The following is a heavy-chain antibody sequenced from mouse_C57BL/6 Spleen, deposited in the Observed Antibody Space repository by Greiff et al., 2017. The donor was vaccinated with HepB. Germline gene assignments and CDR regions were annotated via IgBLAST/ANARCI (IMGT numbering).Heavy chain of an antibody. J-gene: IGHJ1*03. V-gene: IGHV1-55*01. CDR1: GYTFTSYW. Sequence: QVQLQQPGAELVKPGASVKMSCKASGYTFTSYWITWVKQRPGQGLEWIGDIYPGSGSTNYNEKFKSKATLTVDTSSSTAYMQLSSLTSEDSAVYYCATSYYGSSYLYCDVWGTGTTVTVSS. D-gene: IGHD1-1*01. CDR3: ATSYYGSSYLYCDV. CDR2: IYPGSGST.